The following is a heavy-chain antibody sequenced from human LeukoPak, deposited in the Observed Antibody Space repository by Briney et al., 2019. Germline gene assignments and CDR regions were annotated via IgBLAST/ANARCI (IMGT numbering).Heavy chain of an antibody. Sequence: GGSLRLSCAASGFTFSSYEMNWVRQAPGKGLRWVSIISGGAGSTYYTNSVKGRFTISRDNSKNTLYLQMNSLRAEDTALYYCASGVAIFGAPLDYWGQGTLVTVSS. CDR3: ASGVAIFGAPLDY. J-gene: IGHJ4*02. D-gene: IGHD3-3*01. CDR1: GFTFSSYE. V-gene: IGHV3-23*01. CDR2: ISGGAGST.